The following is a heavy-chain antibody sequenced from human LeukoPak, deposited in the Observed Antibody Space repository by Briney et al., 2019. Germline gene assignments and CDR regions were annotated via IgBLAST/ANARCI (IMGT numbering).Heavy chain of an antibody. CDR3: ARHIVATTYFDY. D-gene: IGHD5-12*01. Sequence: GESLKISCKGSGYSFTSYWIGWVRQMPGKGLEWMGIIYPGDSDTRYSPSFQGQVTLSADKSISTAYLQWSSLKASYTAMYYCARHIVATTYFDYWGQVTLVTVSS. V-gene: IGHV5-51*01. CDR2: IYPGDSDT. J-gene: IGHJ4*02. CDR1: GYSFTSYW.